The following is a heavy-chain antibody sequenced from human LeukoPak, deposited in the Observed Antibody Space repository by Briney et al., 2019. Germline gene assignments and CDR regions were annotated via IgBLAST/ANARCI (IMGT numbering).Heavy chain of an antibody. D-gene: IGHD3-9*01. CDR3: AGHYDILTGYFGY. J-gene: IGHJ4*02. V-gene: IGHV4-59*01. Sequence: NSSETLSLTCTVSGGSISSYYWSWIRQPPGKGLEWIGYIYYSGGTNYNPSLKSRVTISVDTSKNQFSLKLSSVTAADTAVYYCAGHYDILTGYFGYWGQGTLVTVSS. CDR2: IYYSGGT. CDR1: GGSISSYY.